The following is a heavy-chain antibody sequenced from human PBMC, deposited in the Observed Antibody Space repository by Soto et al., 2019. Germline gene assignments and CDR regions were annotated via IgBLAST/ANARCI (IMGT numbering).Heavy chain of an antibody. J-gene: IGHJ5*02. CDR2: IYHSGKT. Sequence: KPSETLSLTCVVSGYSISSGYYWAWVRQPPGKELEWIGSIYHSGKTYYKPSLRSRVTVSVDTSKNQFSMKLISVTAADTAVYYCARDKRVTMIGGWFDPWGQGTLVTVS. CDR1: GYSISSGYY. D-gene: IGHD3-22*01. CDR3: ARDKRVTMIGGWFDP. V-gene: IGHV4-38-2*02.